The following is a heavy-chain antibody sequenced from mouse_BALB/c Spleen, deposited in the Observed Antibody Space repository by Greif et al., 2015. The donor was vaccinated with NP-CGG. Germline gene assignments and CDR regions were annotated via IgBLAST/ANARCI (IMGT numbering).Heavy chain of an antibody. CDR1: GFTFSSYG. Sequence: EVMLVESGGDLVKPGGSLKLSCAASGFTFSSYGMSWVRQTPDKRLEWVATISSGGSYTYYPDSVKGRFTISRDNAKNTLYLQMSSLKSEDTAMYYCAREGPLEVDWYFDVWGAGTTVTVSS. CDR3: AREGPLEVDWYFDV. CDR2: ISSGGSYT. V-gene: IGHV5-6*01. J-gene: IGHJ1*01. D-gene: IGHD6-1*01.